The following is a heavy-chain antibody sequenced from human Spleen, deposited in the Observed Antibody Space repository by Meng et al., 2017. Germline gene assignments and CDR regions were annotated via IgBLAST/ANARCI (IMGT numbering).Heavy chain of an antibody. CDR3: ARDLRGSGSRYYYYYGMDV. CDR2: IIPIFGTA. V-gene: IGHV1-69*13. J-gene: IGHJ6*02. Sequence: SVKVSCKASGGTFSSYAISWVRQAPGQGLEWMGGIIPIFGTANYAQKFQGRVTITADASTSTAYMELSSLRSDDTAVYYCARDLRGSGSRYYYYYGMDVWGQGTTVTVSS. CDR1: GGTFSSYA. D-gene: IGHD3-10*01.